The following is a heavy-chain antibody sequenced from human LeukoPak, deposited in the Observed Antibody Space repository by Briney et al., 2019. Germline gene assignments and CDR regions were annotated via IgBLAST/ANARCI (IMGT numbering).Heavy chain of an antibody. D-gene: IGHD6-19*01. CDR3: VKNGWLDY. J-gene: IGHJ4*02. CDR1: GFKFRSQN. CDR2: ISTSGDST. Sequence: GGSLRLSCAASGFKFRSQNMKWARQAPGEGLEWVAYISTSGDSTKYADSVEGRFAISRDNVENSLYLLMNSLRVDDTAVYYCVKNGWLDYWGQGIVVTVSS. V-gene: IGHV3-21*01.